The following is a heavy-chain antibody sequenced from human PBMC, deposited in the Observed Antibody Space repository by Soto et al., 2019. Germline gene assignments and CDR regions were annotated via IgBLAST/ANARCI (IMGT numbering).Heavy chain of an antibody. CDR3: ARTPDI. CDR2: IYLSGST. CDR1: GAPIRGGGSS. J-gene: IGHJ3*02. V-gene: IGHV4-30-2*01. Sequence: LRLREPASGLVRLPQPRSFPSPVPGAPIRGGGSSGSWSRRPPGKGLEWFGYIYLSGSTYYTPSLKSRVTISVDRSKNQFSLKLSSVTAADTAVYYCARTPDIWGQGTMVTVSS.